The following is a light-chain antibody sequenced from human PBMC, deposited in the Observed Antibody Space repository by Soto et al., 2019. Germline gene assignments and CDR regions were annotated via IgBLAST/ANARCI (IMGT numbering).Light chain of an antibody. CDR2: DAS. Sequence: DIQMTQSPSTLSASVGDRVTITCRAIQSISSWLAWYQQKPGKAPKLLIYDASSLESRVPSRFSGSGSGTEFTLTISSLQPDDFATYYCQQYNSYSPRTFGQGTKVDIK. CDR1: QSISSW. J-gene: IGKJ1*01. CDR3: QQYNSYSPRT. V-gene: IGKV1-5*01.